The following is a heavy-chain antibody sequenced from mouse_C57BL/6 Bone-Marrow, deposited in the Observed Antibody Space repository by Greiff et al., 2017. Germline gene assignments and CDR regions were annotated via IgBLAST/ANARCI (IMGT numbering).Heavy chain of an antibody. V-gene: IGHV14-4*01. J-gene: IGHJ2*01. CDR1: GFNIKDDY. CDR2: IDPENGDT. Sequence: EVQLVESGAELVRPGASVKLSCTASGFNIKDDYMHWVKQRPEQGLEWIGWIDPENGDTEYASKFQGKATITADTSSHTAYLQLSSLTSEDTAVYYCTTRGNYWGQGTTLTVSS. CDR3: TTRGNY.